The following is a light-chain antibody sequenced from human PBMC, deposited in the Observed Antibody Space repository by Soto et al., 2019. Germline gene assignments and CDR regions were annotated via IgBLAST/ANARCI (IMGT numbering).Light chain of an antibody. V-gene: IGKV1-5*03. J-gene: IGKJ4*01. CDR1: QSISSW. CDR2: KAS. Sequence: DSQMTQSPSTLPASAGDRVTITCRASQSISSWLAWYQQKPGKAPKLLIYKASLLQSGVPSRFSGSGSGTEFTLTISSLQPEDFATYYCQQYDRYPVTFGGGTKVEVK. CDR3: QQYDRYPVT.